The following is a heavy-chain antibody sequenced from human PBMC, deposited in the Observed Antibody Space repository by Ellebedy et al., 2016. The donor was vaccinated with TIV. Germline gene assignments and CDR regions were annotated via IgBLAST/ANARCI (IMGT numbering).Heavy chain of an antibody. CDR2: IDPADSYT. Sequence: KVSCKGSEYRFTSYWISWVRQMPGKGLEWMGKIDPADSYTNYSPSFQGHVTISADRSISTAYLQWSNLTASDSAMYYCARSREHDRSSHAFDYWGQGTLVTVPS. V-gene: IGHV5-10-1*01. CDR3: ARSREHDRSSHAFDY. J-gene: IGHJ4*02. CDR1: EYRFTSYW. D-gene: IGHD3-22*01.